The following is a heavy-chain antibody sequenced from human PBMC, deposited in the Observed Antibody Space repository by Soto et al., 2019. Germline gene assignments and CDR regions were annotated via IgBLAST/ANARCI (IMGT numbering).Heavy chain of an antibody. CDR2: ISGSGGST. J-gene: IGHJ4*02. CDR3: AKGAAYYYDSSGPEFDY. D-gene: IGHD3-22*01. CDR1: GFTFSSYA. V-gene: IGHV3-23*01. Sequence: EVQLLESGGGLVQPGGSLRLSCAASGFTFSSYAMSWVRQAPGKGLEWVSAISGSGGSTYYADSVKGRFTISRDNSKNTLYLQMNSLRAEDTAVYYCAKGAAYYYDSSGPEFDYWGQGTLVTVSS.